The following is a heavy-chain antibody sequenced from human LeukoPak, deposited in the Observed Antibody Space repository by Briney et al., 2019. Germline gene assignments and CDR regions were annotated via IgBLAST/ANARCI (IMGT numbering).Heavy chain of an antibody. CDR1: GGSFSGYY. CDR2: INHSGST. D-gene: IGHD1-26*01. J-gene: IGHJ4*02. Sequence: SETLSLTCAVYGGSFSGYYWSWIRQPPGKGLEWIGEINHSGSTNYNPSLKSRVTISVDTSKNQFSLKLSSVTAADTAVYYCARGKWDGSDNSLDYWGQGTLVTVSS. V-gene: IGHV4-34*01. CDR3: ARGKWDGSDNSLDY.